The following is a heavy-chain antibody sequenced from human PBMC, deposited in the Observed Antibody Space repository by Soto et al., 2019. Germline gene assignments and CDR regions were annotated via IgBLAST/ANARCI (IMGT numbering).Heavy chain of an antibody. CDR3: AKDQYYYDSSGYYYAGDYFVY. CDR2: ISYDGSNK. Sequence: SLRLSCAASGFTFSSYGMHWVRQAPGKGLEWVAVISYDGSNKYYADSVKGRFTISRDNSKNTLYLQMNSLRAEDTAVYYCAKDQYYYDSSGYYYAGDYFVYWGQGTLVTVSS. V-gene: IGHV3-30*18. D-gene: IGHD3-22*01. CDR1: GFTFSSYG. J-gene: IGHJ4*02.